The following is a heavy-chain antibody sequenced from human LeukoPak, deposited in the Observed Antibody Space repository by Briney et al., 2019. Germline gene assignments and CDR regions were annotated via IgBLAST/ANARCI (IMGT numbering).Heavy chain of an antibody. V-gene: IGHV4-38-2*02. J-gene: IGHJ5*02. CDR3: ARDGGFYYTASPNSWFDP. CDR2: ISNRGSP. CDR1: GFSISSEDC. Sequence: SETLSLTCTVSGFSISSEDCWGWIRQPPGKGLEWIGSISNRGSPYYNPSLKSRVTMSVDMPNNQFSLRLSSVTAADTAVYYCARDGGFYYTASPNSWFDPWGQGTLVTVSS. D-gene: IGHD2-15*01.